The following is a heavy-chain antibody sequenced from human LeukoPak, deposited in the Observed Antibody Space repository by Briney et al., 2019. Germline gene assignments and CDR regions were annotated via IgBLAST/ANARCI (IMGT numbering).Heavy chain of an antibody. CDR2: INHSGST. V-gene: IGHV4-34*01. J-gene: IGHJ6*03. CDR3: ARVLYYDFRSGYYPGGYCYMEV. Sequence: SETLSLTCTVYGGSFSGYYWSWIRQPPGKGLEWIGEINHSGSTNYNPSLKSRVTISVDTSKNQFSLKLSSVTAADTAVYYCARVLYYDFRSGYYPGGYCYMEVWGKGTTVTVSS. D-gene: IGHD3-3*01. CDR1: GGSFSGYY.